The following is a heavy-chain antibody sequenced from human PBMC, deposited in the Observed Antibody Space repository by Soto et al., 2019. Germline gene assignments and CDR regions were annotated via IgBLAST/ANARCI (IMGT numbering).Heavy chain of an antibody. D-gene: IGHD3-10*01. CDR1: GYTFNNHW. CDR3: ASQTPSGLQRYFES. CDR2: IYPGDSDT. V-gene: IGHV5-51*01. Sequence: SLKISCRASGYTFNNHWIGWVRQMPGKGLEWMGIIYPGDSDTRYNPSFQGQVTISVDKSVTTAYLHWSSLRASDTAMYFCASQTPSGLQRYFESWGKGTLVTVSS. J-gene: IGHJ4*02.